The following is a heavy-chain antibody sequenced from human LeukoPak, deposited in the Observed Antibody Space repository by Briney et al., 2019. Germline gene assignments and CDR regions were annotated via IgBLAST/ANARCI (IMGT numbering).Heavy chain of an antibody. Sequence: GGSLRLSCAASGFTFDRYWMSWVRQPPGKRLVWVSRINQCGRSITCPDFARGRFTISRETAKNTLFLQMKSLRAEDTAVYYCARESMVWGALQDWGQGALVTVSS. J-gene: IGHJ4*02. D-gene: IGHD2-8*01. CDR1: GFTFDRYW. CDR2: INQCGRSI. CDR3: ARESMVWGALQD. V-gene: IGHV3-74*01.